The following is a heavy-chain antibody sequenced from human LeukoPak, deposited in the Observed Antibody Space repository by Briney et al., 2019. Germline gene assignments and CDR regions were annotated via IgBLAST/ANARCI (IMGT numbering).Heavy chain of an antibody. CDR1: GFTFSTYA. CDR2: ISGSGGTT. D-gene: IGHD1-14*01. Sequence: GGSLRLSCAASGFTFSTYAMSWVRQAPGKGLEWVSAISGSGGTTYYADSAKGRFTSSRDYSKRTVYLQMNSLRAEDTAVYYCAKNGEPHYYMDVLGKGTTVTVSS. J-gene: IGHJ6*03. CDR3: AKNGEPHYYMDV. V-gene: IGHV3-23*01.